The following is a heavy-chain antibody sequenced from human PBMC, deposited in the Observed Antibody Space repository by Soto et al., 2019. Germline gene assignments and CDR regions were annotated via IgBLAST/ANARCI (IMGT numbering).Heavy chain of an antibody. CDR2: IYPGDSDT. Sequence: GESLKISWKVSGYSFTSYWIVWVRHMPGKGLEWMGIIYPGDSDTRYSPSFQGQVTSSADKSISTAYLQWSSLKASDTAMYYCARLRDGYNWAFDYWGQGTMVTVSS. CDR1: GYSFTSYW. V-gene: IGHV5-51*01. J-gene: IGHJ4*02. D-gene: IGHD5-18*01. CDR3: ARLRDGYNWAFDY.